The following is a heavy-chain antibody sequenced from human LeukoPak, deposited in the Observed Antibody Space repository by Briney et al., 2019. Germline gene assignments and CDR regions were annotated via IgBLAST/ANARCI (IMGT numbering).Heavy chain of an antibody. CDR2: IKQISNGGTT. V-gene: IGHV3-15*01. J-gene: IGHJ4*02. CDR1: GFTFSSAW. CDR3: ATGFSATSHDGY. Sequence: GGSLRLSCAASGFTFSSAWMTWVRQTPGKGLEWVGRIKQISNGGTTDYAAPVKDRFTISRDDSINTLYLQMNSLKTEDTAVSYCATGFSATSHDGYWGQGTLVTVSS. D-gene: IGHD1-26*01.